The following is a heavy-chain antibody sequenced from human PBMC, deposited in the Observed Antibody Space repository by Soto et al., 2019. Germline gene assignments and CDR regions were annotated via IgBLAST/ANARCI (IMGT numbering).Heavy chain of an antibody. CDR3: ATFAVVTHLNWFDP. Sequence: ASVKVSCKVSGCTLTELSMHWVRQAPGKGLEWMGGFDPEDGETIYAQKFQGRVTMTEDTSTDTAYMELSSLRSEDTAVYYCATFAVVTHLNWFDPWGQGTLVTVSS. J-gene: IGHJ5*02. CDR2: FDPEDGET. CDR1: GCTLTELS. V-gene: IGHV1-24*01. D-gene: IGHD2-15*01.